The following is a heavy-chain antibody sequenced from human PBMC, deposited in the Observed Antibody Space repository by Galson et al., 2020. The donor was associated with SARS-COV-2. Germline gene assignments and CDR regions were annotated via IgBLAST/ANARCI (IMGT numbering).Heavy chain of an antibody. CDR2: IYHSGTT. V-gene: IGHV4-4*02. J-gene: IGHJ4*02. Sequence: SETLSLTCAVSGGSISSDNWWSWVRQPPGKGLEWIGDIYHSGTTNYNPSLKSRVTISVDKSKNQFSLNLKSVTAADTAVYFCSRPKTGAQFDSGGKGPLVPVS. CDR3: SRPKTGAQFDS. D-gene: IGHD7-27*01. CDR1: GGSISSDNW.